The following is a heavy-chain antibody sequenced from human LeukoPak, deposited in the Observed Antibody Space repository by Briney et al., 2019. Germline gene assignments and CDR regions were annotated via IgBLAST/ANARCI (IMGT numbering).Heavy chain of an antibody. CDR3: ARGRFWSGYSPDY. CDR1: GGSISSYY. CDR2: IYYSGST. V-gene: IGHV4-59*01. D-gene: IGHD3-3*01. J-gene: IGHJ4*02. Sequence: SETLSLTCTVSGGSISSYYWSWIRQPPGKGLEWIGYIYYSGSTNYNPSLKSRVTISVDTSKNQFPLKLSSVTAADTAVYYCARGRFWSGYSPDYWGQGTLVTVSS.